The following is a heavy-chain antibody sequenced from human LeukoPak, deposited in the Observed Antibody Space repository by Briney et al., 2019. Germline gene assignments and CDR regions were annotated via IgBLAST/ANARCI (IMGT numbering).Heavy chain of an antibody. CDR2: IYYSGGT. CDR1: GASIRSGDYY. CDR3: ARDRRYYDSSGTVYYDGMDV. D-gene: IGHD3-22*01. Sequence: SETLSLTCTVSGASIRSGDYYWSWIRQPPGKGLEWIGYIYYSGGTNYNPSLKSRVTISVDTSKNQFSLKLSSVTAADTAVYYCARDRRYYDSSGTVYYDGMDVWGQGTMVTVSS. J-gene: IGHJ6*02. V-gene: IGHV4-61*08.